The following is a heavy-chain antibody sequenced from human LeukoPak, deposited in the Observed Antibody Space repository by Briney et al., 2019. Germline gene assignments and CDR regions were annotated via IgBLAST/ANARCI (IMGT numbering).Heavy chain of an antibody. Sequence: PGGSLRLSCEASGFTFSRYWMSWVRQAPGKGLEWVASIREDGSETYPADSVRGRFTFSRDNAKNPLYLQMSSPRAEDTAVYYCVRSSDMTGDLHDAFDIWGRGTLVTVSS. CDR3: VRSSDMTGDLHDAFDI. CDR2: IREDGSET. D-gene: IGHD7-27*01. CDR1: GFTFSRYW. J-gene: IGHJ3*02. V-gene: IGHV3-7*01.